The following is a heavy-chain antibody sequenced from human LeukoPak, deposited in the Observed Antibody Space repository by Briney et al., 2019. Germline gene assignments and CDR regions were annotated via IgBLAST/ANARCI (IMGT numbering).Heavy chain of an antibody. CDR3: ARGSYYYYYMDV. D-gene: IGHD6-6*01. CDR1: GGSISSGGYY. V-gene: IGHV4-30-2*01. Sequence: SQTLSFTCTVSGGSISSGGYYWSWIRQPPGKGLEWIGYIYHSGSTYYNPSLKSRATISVDRSKNQFSLKLSSVTAADTAVYYCARGSYYYYYMDVWGKGTTVTVSS. J-gene: IGHJ6*03. CDR2: IYHSGST.